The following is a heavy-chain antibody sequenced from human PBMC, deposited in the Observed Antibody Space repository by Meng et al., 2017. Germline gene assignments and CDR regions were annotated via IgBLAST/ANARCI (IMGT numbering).Heavy chain of an antibody. CDR1: GRSSSSSGW. V-gene: IGHV4-4*02. CDR2: MTLGGRP. CDR3: AHIFDS. Sequence: QVQRQGPGPGLVEPSGTLSLTCAVSGRSSSSSGWWSWVRQPPGKGLEWIAEMTLGGRPNYNPSLKSRVTMSVDKSNDHLSLQLTSVTAADTAVYYCAHIFDSWGQGTLVTVSS. J-gene: IGHJ4*02.